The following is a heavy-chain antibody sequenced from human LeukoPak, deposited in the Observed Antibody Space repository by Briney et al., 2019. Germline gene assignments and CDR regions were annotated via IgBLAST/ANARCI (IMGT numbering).Heavy chain of an antibody. CDR2: INSDGSST. Sequence: GGSLRLSCAASGFTFSSYWMHWVRQAPGKGLVWVSRINSDGSSTSYADSVKGRFTISRDNAKNTLYLQMNSLRAEDTAVYYCARAYRSDLHNWFDPWGQGTLVTVSS. J-gene: IGHJ5*02. D-gene: IGHD6-19*01. CDR3: ARAYRSDLHNWFDP. CDR1: GFTFSSYW. V-gene: IGHV3-74*01.